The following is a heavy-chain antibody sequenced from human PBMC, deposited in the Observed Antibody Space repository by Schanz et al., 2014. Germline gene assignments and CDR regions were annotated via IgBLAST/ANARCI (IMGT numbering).Heavy chain of an antibody. D-gene: IGHD3-22*01. CDR1: GFTVSANY. CDR3: AKQHGVIQQVSDY. CDR2: IDYAGST. V-gene: IGHV3-66*04. Sequence: EVQVVESGGGLVQPGGSLRLSCAVSGFTVSANYMIWVRQPPGKGLEWVSLIDYAGSTNYADSVKGRMTVSRDNSENTLYLQMNSLRAEDTAVYYCAKQHGVIQQVSDYWGQGTLVTVSS. J-gene: IGHJ4*02.